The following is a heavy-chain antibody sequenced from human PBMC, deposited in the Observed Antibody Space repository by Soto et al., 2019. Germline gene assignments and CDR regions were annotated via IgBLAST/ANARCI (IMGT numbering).Heavy chain of an antibody. D-gene: IGHD2-2*01. CDR2: IIPVSGAA. CDR3: ATALGCRSTSCTLDY. Sequence: QVQLVQSGAEVKKPGSSVKVSCKASGGTFGSYAFSWVRQAPGQGLEWMGGIIPVSGAAHYAQKFQGRVTITEDESMSTAYMELSSLSSQDTAVYYCATALGCRSTSCTLDYWGQGTRVIVSS. CDR1: GGTFGSYA. V-gene: IGHV1-69*01. J-gene: IGHJ4*02.